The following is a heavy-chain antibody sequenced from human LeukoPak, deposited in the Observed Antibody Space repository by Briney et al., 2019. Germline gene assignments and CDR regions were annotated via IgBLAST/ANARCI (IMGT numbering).Heavy chain of an antibody. J-gene: IGHJ5*02. D-gene: IGHD1-14*01. CDR1: GFTCSRYS. Sequence: PGGSLRLSCAASGFTCSRYSMNWVRQVPGKGLEWVSSISTSSSMIYYLDLVKGRFTVSRDNAKNSLYLQMNSLRVEDTAVYYCATGGLFTGSETWGQGTLVTVSS. CDR3: ATGGLFTGSET. CDR2: ISTSSSMI. V-gene: IGHV3-21*01.